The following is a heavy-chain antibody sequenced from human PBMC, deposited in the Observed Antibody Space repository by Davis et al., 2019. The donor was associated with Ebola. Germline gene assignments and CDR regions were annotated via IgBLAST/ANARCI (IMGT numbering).Heavy chain of an antibody. CDR2: INSYNGDT. Sequence: ASVKVSCKTSGYTFTTYTLTWVRQAPGQGLEWMGWINSYNGDTNYAQKFQGRITMTADTSTNTAYMELRNLRSDDTAVYFCARDVTKEGCSGSYWVDPWGQGTLVTVSS. CDR1: GYTFTTYT. J-gene: IGHJ5*02. D-gene: IGHD1-26*01. CDR3: ARDVTKEGCSGSYWVDP. V-gene: IGHV1-18*04.